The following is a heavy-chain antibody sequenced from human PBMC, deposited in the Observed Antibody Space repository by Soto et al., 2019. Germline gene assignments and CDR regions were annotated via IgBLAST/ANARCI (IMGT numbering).Heavy chain of an antibody. Sequence: GGSLRLSCAASGFTFSNYAMSWVRQAPGKGLEWVSVISGSGGSTYYADSVKGRLTISRDNSRNTLYLQMNSLRAEDTAVYYCAKDSHDSGWLDYFDYWGQGTLVTVSS. CDR3: AKDSHDSGWLDYFDY. D-gene: IGHD6-19*01. CDR1: GFTFSNYA. V-gene: IGHV3-23*01. CDR2: ISGSGGST. J-gene: IGHJ4*02.